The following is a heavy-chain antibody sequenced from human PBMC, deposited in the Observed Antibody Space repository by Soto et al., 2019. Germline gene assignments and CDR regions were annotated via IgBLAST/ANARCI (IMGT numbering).Heavy chain of an antibody. CDR2: ISAYNGNT. J-gene: IGHJ4*02. Sequence: QVQLVQSGAEVKKPWASVKVSCKASGYTFTTYGISWVRQAPGQGLEWMGWISAYNGNTDYAQKFQGRVTMTTDTSTSTVYMELRSLRSDDTAVYYCARDSRIYDSSGLLFDYWGQGTLVTVSS. V-gene: IGHV1-18*01. CDR3: ARDSRIYDSSGLLFDY. CDR1: GYTFTTYG. D-gene: IGHD3-22*01.